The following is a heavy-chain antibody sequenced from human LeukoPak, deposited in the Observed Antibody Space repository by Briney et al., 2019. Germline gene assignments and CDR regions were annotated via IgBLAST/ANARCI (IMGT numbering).Heavy chain of an antibody. V-gene: IGHV3-11*04. D-gene: IGHD6-13*01. J-gene: IGHJ4*02. CDR1: GFTFSDYY. Sequence: GGSLRLSCVASGFTFSDYYMSWIRQAPGKGLEWISYISSSGSTIYYADSVKGRFTISRDNAKNSLYLQMNSLRAEDTAVYYCARVAIAAAGVFDYWGQGTWSPSPQ. CDR3: ARVAIAAAGVFDY. CDR2: ISSSGSTI.